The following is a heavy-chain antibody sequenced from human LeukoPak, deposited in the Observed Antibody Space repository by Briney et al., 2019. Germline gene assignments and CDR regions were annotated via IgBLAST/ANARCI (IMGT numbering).Heavy chain of an antibody. CDR2: IYYSGST. CDR1: GGSISSYY. CDR3: ARSHSVWTSFDY. V-gene: IGHV4-59*01. D-gene: IGHD3/OR15-3a*01. J-gene: IGHJ4*02. Sequence: PSETLSLTCTVSGGSISSYYWSWIRQPPGKGLELIGYIYYSGSTNYNPSLKSRVTISVDTSKNQFSLKLSSVTAADTAVYYCARSHSVWTSFDYSGQRTLVTVSS.